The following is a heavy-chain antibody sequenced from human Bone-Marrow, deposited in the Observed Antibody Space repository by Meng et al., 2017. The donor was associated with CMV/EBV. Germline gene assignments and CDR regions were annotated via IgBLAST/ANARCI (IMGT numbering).Heavy chain of an antibody. CDR2: SSRNSSYI. J-gene: IGHJ4*02. D-gene: IGHD1-20*01. CDR3: ARDWVTGTPRDFDY. V-gene: IGHV3-21*01. Sequence: GGSLRLSCEASGFTFSRYRMNWVRQAPGKGLEWVSSSSRNSSYISYADSVGGRFTISRDSAKNSLYLQMNSLRAEDTAVYYCARDWVTGTPRDFDYWGQGTRVTVSS. CDR1: GFTFSRYR.